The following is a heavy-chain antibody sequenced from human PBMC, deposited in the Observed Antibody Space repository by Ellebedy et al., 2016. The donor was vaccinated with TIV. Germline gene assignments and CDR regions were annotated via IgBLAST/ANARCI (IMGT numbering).Heavy chain of an antibody. D-gene: IGHD3-22*01. CDR3: ARDVGDWRDYYDSSGYLDY. CDR2: MNPNSGNT. J-gene: IGHJ4*02. Sequence: ASVKVSCXASGYTFTSYDINWVRQATGQGLEWMGWMNPNSGNTGYAQKFQGRVTMTRNTSISTAYMELRSLRSDDTAVYYCARDVGDWRDYYDSSGYLDYWGQGTLVTVSS. V-gene: IGHV1-8*01. CDR1: GYTFTSYD.